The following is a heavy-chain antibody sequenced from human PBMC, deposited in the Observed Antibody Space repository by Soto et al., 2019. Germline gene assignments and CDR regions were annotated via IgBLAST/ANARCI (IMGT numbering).Heavy chain of an antibody. D-gene: IGHD3-3*01. CDR2: INAGNGNT. Sequence: ASVKVSCKASGYTFTSYAMHWVRQAPGQRLKWMGWINAGNGNTKYSQKFQGRVTITRDTSASTAYMELSSLRSEDTAVYYCARSSLEWLLYDWFDPWGQGTLVTVSS. CDR1: GYTFTSYA. J-gene: IGHJ5*02. V-gene: IGHV1-3*01. CDR3: ARSSLEWLLYDWFDP.